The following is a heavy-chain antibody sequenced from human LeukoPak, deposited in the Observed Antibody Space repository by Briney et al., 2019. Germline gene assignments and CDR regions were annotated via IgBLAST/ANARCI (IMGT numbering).Heavy chain of an antibody. J-gene: IGHJ4*02. CDR2: INHSGST. V-gene: IGHV4-34*01. CDR3: ARDMGSAAGHDY. Sequence: NTSETLSLTCAVYGGSFSGYYWSWIRQPPGKGLEWIGEINHSGSTNYNPSLKSRVTISVDTSKNQFSLKLTSVTAADTAVYYCARDMGSAAGHDYWGQGTLVTVSS. D-gene: IGHD6-13*01. CDR1: GGSFSGYY.